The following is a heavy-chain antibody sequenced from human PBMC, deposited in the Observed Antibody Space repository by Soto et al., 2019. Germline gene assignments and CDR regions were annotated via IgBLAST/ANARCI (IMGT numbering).Heavy chain of an antibody. CDR3: ARVGPPADP. CDR2: IYYSGST. CDR1: GGSISSGGYY. V-gene: IGHV4-31*03. J-gene: IGHJ5*02. Sequence: PSETLSLTCTVSGGSISSGGYYWSWIRQHPGKGLEWIGYIYYSGSTYYNPSLKSRVTISVDTSKNQFSLKLSSLRSEDTAVYYCARVGPPADPWGQGTLVTVSS.